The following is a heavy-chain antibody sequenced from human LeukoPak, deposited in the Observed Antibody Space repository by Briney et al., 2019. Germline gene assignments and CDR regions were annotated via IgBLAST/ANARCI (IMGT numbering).Heavy chain of an antibody. CDR1: GFTFNNYA. Sequence: GGSLRLSCAASGFTFNNYAMSWVRQAPGKGLEWVAAISGNGGRTYYTASVKGRFTISRDNPKSTLYLLMNSLSAEDTALYYCAKEQTSSGYFDYWGQGTLVTVSS. CDR3: AKEQTSSGYFDY. J-gene: IGHJ4*02. V-gene: IGHV3-23*01. CDR2: ISGNGGRT. D-gene: IGHD3-10*01.